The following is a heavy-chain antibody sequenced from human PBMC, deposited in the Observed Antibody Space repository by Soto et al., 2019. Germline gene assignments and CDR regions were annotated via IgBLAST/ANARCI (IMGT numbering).Heavy chain of an antibody. CDR2: MSNRGST. V-gene: IGHV4-59*11. J-gene: IGHJ4*02. D-gene: IGHD6-19*01. CDR1: GASISSHS. CDR3: ARIGSSGWHPVSYFDP. Sequence: QVQLQESGPGLVKPSETLSLTCNVSGASISSHSWSWIRQSPGKGLEWIGYMSNRGSTYSNPSLKRPVTISIESSKNPVSLNLRSVTSADTAVYYCARIGSSGWHPVSYFDPWGQGTLVNVSS.